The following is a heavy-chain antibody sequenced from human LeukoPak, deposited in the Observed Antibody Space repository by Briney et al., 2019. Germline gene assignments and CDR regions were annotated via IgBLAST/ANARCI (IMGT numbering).Heavy chain of an antibody. CDR1: GFTFSSYS. D-gene: IGHD6-25*01. CDR3: ARDGTPSYSSGWAYMDV. V-gene: IGHV3-21*01. Sequence: KPGGSLRLSCAASGFTFSSYSMNWVRQAPGKGLEWVSSISSSSNYIYYADSVKGRFTISRDNAKNSLYLQMNSLRGEDTAVYYCARDGTPSYSSGWAYMDVWGKGTTVTISS. CDR2: ISSSSNYI. J-gene: IGHJ6*04.